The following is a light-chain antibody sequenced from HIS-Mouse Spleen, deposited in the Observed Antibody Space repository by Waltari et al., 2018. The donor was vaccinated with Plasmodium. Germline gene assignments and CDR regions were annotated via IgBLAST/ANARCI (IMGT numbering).Light chain of an antibody. Sequence: EIVLTQSPGTLSLSPGERATLSCRASQSGSSSYFAWYQQKPGQAPRLLILGASSRATGIPDRFSGSGSGTDFTLTISRLEPEDFAVYYCQQYGSSPITFGQGTRLEIK. CDR1: QSGSSSY. CDR2: GAS. V-gene: IGKV3-20*01. CDR3: QQYGSSPIT. J-gene: IGKJ5*01.